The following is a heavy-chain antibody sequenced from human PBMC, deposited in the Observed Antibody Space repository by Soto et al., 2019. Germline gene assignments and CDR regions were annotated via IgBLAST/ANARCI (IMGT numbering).Heavy chain of an antibody. CDR1: GYTFTSYC. CDR2: ISAYNGNT. Sequence: ASVNVSCKSSGYTFTSYCISWVRQAPGQGLEWMGWISAYNGNTNYAQKLQGRVTMTTDTSTSTAYMELRSLRSDDTAVYYCARAYDILTGPNYGMDVWGQGTTVTVSS. D-gene: IGHD3-9*01. V-gene: IGHV1-18*01. CDR3: ARAYDILTGPNYGMDV. J-gene: IGHJ6*02.